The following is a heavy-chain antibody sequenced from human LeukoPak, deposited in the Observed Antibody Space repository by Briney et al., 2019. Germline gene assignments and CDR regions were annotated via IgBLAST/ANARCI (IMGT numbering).Heavy chain of an antibody. CDR3: ARDFRCGSGCKGMDV. J-gene: IGHJ6*02. CDR1: GYSFTSYW. V-gene: IGHV5-51*01. CDR2: IYPGDSDT. D-gene: IGHD6-19*01. Sequence: GESLKISYKGSGYSFTSYWIGWVRQMPGKGLEWMGIIYPGDSDTRYSPSFQGQVTISADKSISTAYLQWSSLKASDSAMYYCARDFRCGSGCKGMDVWGQGTTVTVSS.